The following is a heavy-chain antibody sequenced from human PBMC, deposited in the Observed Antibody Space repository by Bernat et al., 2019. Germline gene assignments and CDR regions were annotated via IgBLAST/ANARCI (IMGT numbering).Heavy chain of an antibody. D-gene: IGHD3-9*01. Sequence: QVQLVQSGAEVKKPGASVKVSCKASGYTFTSYGISWVRQAPGQGLEWMGWISAYNGNTNYVQKFQDRVTMTTDTSTSTAYMEVRSLRSDDTAVYYCARTYYDIWTGSSAWYFDYWGQGTLVTVSS. CDR2: ISAYNGNT. CDR3: ARTYYDIWTGSSAWYFDY. CDR1: GYTFTSYG. J-gene: IGHJ4*02. V-gene: IGHV1-18*01.